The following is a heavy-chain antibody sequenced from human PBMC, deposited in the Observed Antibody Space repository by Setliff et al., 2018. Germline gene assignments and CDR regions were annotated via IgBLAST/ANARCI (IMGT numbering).Heavy chain of an antibody. CDR1: GGSFSTHA. CDR2: IIPIFGTT. CDR3: ARANYYDSSGHSVYGMDV. V-gene: IGHV1-69*13. D-gene: IGHD3-22*01. Sequence: GASVKVSCKASGGSFSTHAISWARQAPGQGLEWMGVIIPIFGTTNNAQKFQGRVTITADESTSTAYMELSSLRSEYTAVYYCARANYYDSSGHSVYGMDVWGQGTTVTVSS. J-gene: IGHJ6*02.